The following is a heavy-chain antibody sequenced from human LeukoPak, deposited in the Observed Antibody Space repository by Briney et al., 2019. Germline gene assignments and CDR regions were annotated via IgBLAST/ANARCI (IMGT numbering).Heavy chain of an antibody. Sequence: GGSLRLSCAASGFTFSGYWMHWVRQAPGKGLVWVSRTNRDDSDTSYADSVKGRFTISRDKAKSTLYLQMNGLRAEDMAVYYCARLAAGSDYFDYWGQGTLVTVSS. CDR3: ARLAAGSDYFDY. D-gene: IGHD6-13*01. CDR2: TNRDDSDT. CDR1: GFTFSGYW. J-gene: IGHJ4*02. V-gene: IGHV3-74*01.